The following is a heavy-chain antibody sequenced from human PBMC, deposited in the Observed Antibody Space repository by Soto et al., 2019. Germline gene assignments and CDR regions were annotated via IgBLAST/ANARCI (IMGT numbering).Heavy chain of an antibody. CDR2: INHSGST. V-gene: IGHV4-34*01. Sequence: SETLSLTCAVYGGSFSGYYWSWIRQPPGKGLEWIGEINHSGSTNYNPSLKSRVAISGDTSKNQFSLKLSPVTAADTAVYYCARTVIGGFDYWGQGILVTVSS. CDR1: GGSFSGYY. CDR3: ARTVIGGFDY. J-gene: IGHJ4*02. D-gene: IGHD3-16*02.